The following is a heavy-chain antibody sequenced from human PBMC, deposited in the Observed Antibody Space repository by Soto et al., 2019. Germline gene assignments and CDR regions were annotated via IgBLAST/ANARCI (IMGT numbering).Heavy chain of an antibody. J-gene: IGHJ6*02. V-gene: IGHV3-33*01. D-gene: IGHD6-19*01. Sequence: GVSLRLSCAASGFTFSSYGMHWVRQAPGKWLEWVAVIWYDGSNKYYADSVKGRFTISRDNSKNTLYLQMNSLRAEDTAVYYCARDLRGSGWSAGGPYYYYGMDVWGQGTTVTVSS. CDR2: IWYDGSNK. CDR3: ARDLRGSGWSAGGPYYYYGMDV. CDR1: GFTFSSYG.